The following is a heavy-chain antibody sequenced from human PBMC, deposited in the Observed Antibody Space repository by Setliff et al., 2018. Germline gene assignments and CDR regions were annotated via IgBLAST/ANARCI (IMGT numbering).Heavy chain of an antibody. CDR3: RYWSGYYNNDY. D-gene: IGHD3-3*01. J-gene: IGHJ4*02. CDR1: GGSIDSDSY. Sequence: PSETLSLTCSVSGGSIDSDSYWGWVRQPPGKGLEWIGSIYHSGSSYYNSSLRSRVTISVDTSKNQFSLKLRSVSAADTAVYYCRYWSGYYNNDYWGQGTLVTVS. CDR2: IYHSGSS. V-gene: IGHV4-38-2*01.